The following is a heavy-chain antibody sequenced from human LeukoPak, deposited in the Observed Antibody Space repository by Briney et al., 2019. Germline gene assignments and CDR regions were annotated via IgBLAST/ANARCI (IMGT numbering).Heavy chain of an antibody. CDR3: ARHQYCSSTSCYPYFDY. J-gene: IGHJ4*02. CDR2: INPNSGGT. D-gene: IGHD2-2*01. CDR1: GYTFTGYY. Sequence: GASVKVSCKASGYTFTGYYMHWVRQAPGQGLEWMGWINPNSGGTNYAQKFQGRVTMTRDASISTAYMELSRLRSDETAVYYCARHQYCSSTSCYPYFDYWGQGTLVTVSS. V-gene: IGHV1-2*02.